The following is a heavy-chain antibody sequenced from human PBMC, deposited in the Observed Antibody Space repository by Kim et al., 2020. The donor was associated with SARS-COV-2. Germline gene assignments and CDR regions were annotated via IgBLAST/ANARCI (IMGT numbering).Heavy chain of an antibody. CDR1: RFTFSSYW. J-gene: IGHJ4*02. CDR3: ARGYSGTYRVDY. D-gene: IGHD1-26*01. V-gene: IGHV3-74*01. CDR2: VNSDGSIT. Sequence: GGSLRLSCAASRFTFSSYWMHWVRQAPGKGLVWVSRVNSDGSITTYADSVRGRFTISRHNAKNTLYLQMNSLRAEDTAVYYCARGYSGTYRVDYWGQGTLVAVSS.